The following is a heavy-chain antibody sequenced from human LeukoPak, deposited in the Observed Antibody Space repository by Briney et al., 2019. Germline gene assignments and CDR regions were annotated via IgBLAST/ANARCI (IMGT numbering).Heavy chain of an antibody. Sequence: PSETLSLTCAVSGGSISSNNWWGWIRQPPGKGLEWIGYIYYSGSTNYNPSLKSRVTMSVDTSKNQFSLKLSSVTALDTAVYYCARTNIYGWLDYWGQGTLVTVSS. CDR1: GGSISSNNW. CDR2: IYYSGST. CDR3: ARTNIYGWLDY. J-gene: IGHJ4*02. V-gene: IGHV4-28*06. D-gene: IGHD2-8*02.